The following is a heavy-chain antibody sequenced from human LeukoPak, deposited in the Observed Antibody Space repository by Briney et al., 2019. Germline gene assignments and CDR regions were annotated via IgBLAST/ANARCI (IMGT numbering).Heavy chain of an antibody. CDR3: AKVWGLSSWYPHAFDI. CDR1: GFTFSSYA. CDR2: ISGSGGST. D-gene: IGHD6-13*01. Sequence: GGSLRLSCAASGFTFSSYAMSWVRQAPGKGLEWVSAISGSGGSTYYADSVKGRFTISRDNSKNTLYLQMNSLRAEDTAVYYCAKVWGLSSWYPHAFDIWGQGTMVTVSS. J-gene: IGHJ3*02. V-gene: IGHV3-23*01.